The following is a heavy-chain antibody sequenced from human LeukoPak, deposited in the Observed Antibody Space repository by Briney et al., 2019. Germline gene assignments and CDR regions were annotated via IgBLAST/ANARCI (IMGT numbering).Heavy chain of an antibody. CDR1: GYTFTSYE. D-gene: IGHD3-10*01. CDR2: ISAYNGNT. Sequence: ASVKVSCKASGYTFTSYEINWVRQATGQGLEWMGWISAYNGNTNYAQKLQGRVTMTTDTSTSTAYMELRSLRSDDTAVYYCARVLYRYGSGTYGWFDPWGQRTLVTVSS. J-gene: IGHJ5*02. CDR3: ARVLYRYGSGTYGWFDP. V-gene: IGHV1-18*01.